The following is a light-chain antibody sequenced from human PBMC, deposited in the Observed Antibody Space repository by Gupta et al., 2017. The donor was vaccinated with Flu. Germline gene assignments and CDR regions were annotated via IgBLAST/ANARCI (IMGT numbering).Light chain of an antibody. CDR2: QDR. CDR3: LVWDSSTGV. J-gene: IGLJ1*01. CDR1: TLGNKY. V-gene: IGLV3-1*01. Sequence: SYKVTQPPSVSVSPGQTASIACSGDTLGNKYVCWYQQRPVQSPVLLVYQDRKRPPGTPVLFSGSNSATIATLTIRGTQAMADDYYYCLVWDSSTGVFGTGTKLTVL.